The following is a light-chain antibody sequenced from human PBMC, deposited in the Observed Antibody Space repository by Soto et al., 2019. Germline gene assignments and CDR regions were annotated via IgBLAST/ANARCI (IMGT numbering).Light chain of an antibody. J-gene: IGKJ5*01. CDR3: QQYGSSPIT. CDR2: GTS. V-gene: IGKV3-15*01. CDR1: QSVSSN. Sequence: DIVMTQSPATLSVSPGERATLSCRASQSVSSNLAWYQQKPGQAPRLLIYGTSTRATGIPARFSGSGSGREFTLTISSLQAEDFAVYYCQQYGSSPITFGQGTRLEIK.